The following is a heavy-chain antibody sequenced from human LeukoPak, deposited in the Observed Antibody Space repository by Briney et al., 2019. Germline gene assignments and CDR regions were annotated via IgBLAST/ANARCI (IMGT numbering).Heavy chain of an antibody. D-gene: IGHD3-9*01. CDR2: IYTSGIT. CDR1: GGSISSGSYY. Sequence: PSETLSLTCTVSGGSISSGSYYWSWIRQPAGKGLEWIVRIYTSGITNYNPSLKSRVPISVDTSKNQSSLKLSSVTAADTAVYYCARVDILTGYHEYWGQGTLVTVSS. V-gene: IGHV4-61*02. J-gene: IGHJ4*02. CDR3: ARVDILTGYHEY.